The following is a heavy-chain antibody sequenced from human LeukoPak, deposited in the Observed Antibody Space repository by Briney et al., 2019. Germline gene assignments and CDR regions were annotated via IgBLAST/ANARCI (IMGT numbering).Heavy chain of an antibody. CDR2: IDPNGGST. CDR3: ARDRGDPRHCFDY. V-gene: IGHV1-46*01. J-gene: IGHJ4*02. D-gene: IGHD2-21*02. Sequence: ASVKVPCKASGYTFISHYMHWVRQAPGQGLEWMGMIDPNGGSTIYAQKFQGRVTMTRDTSTSTVYMELSSLRSEDTAVYYCARDRGDPRHCFDYWGQGTLVTVSS. CDR1: GYTFISHY.